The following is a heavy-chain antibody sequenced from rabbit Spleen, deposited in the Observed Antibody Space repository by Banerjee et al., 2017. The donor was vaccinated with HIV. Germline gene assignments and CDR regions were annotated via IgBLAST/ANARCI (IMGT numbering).Heavy chain of an antibody. J-gene: IGHJ6*01. D-gene: IGHD8-1*01. CDR2: IGVGAGVT. V-gene: IGHV1S45*01. CDR1: GLDFSSGYW. CDR3: ARDTGSSFSSYGMDL. Sequence: QQQLEESGGDLVQPEGSLTLTCTASGLDFSSGYWICWVRRAPGKGLEWIACIGVGAGVTYYTSWAKGRFTISKTSSTTVTLQMTSLTVADTATYFCARDTGSSFSSYGMDLWGQGTLVTVS.